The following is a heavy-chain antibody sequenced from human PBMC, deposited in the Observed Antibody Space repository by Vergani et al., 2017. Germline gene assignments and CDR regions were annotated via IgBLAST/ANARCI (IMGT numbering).Heavy chain of an antibody. CDR3: AKDRNYHPGVACYMDV. D-gene: IGHD1-7*01. CDR2: ISGSGGST. V-gene: IGHV3-23*01. CDR1: GFTFSSYA. Sequence: EVQLLESGGGLVQPGGSLRLSCAASGFTFSSYAMSWVRQAPGKGLECVSAISGSGGSTYYADSVKGRFTISRDNSKNTLYLQMNSLRAEDTAVYYCAKDRNYHPGVACYMDVWGKGTTVTVSS. J-gene: IGHJ6*03.